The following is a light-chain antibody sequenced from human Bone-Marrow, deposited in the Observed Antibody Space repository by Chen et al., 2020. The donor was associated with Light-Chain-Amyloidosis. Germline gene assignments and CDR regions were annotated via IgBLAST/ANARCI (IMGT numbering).Light chain of an antibody. CDR1: NIGSTS. Sequence: SYVLTQPSSVSVAPGQTATIACGGNNIGSTSVHWYQQTPGQAPLLVVYDDSDRPSGIPERLSGANSRNTATLTISRVEAGDEADYYCQVWDRSSDRPVFGGVTKLTVL. CDR3: QVWDRSSDRPV. CDR2: DDS. J-gene: IGLJ3*02. V-gene: IGLV3-21*02.